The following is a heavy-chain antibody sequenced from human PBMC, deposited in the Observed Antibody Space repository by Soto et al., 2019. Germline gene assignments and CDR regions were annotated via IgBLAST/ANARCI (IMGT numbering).Heavy chain of an antibody. CDR2: ISGSGGST. CDR1: GFTFSSYA. Sequence: TGGSLRLSCAASGFTFSSYAMSWVRQAPGKGLEWVSAISGSGGSTYYADSVKGRFTISRDNSKNTLYLQMNSLRAEDTAVYYCAKDLRVGAAVPPGYWGQGTLVTVSS. V-gene: IGHV3-23*01. CDR3: AKDLRVGAAVPPGY. D-gene: IGHD1-26*01. J-gene: IGHJ4*02.